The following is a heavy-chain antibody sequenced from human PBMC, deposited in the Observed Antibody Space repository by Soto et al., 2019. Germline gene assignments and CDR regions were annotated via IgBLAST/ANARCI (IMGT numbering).Heavy chain of an antibody. D-gene: IGHD6-6*01. V-gene: IGHV3-23*01. CDR1: GSTFSSYA. Sequence: EVQLLESGGGLVQPGGSLRLSCAASGSTFSSYAMSWVRQAPGKGLEWVSAISGSGGSTYYADSVKGRFTISRDNSKNTLYLQMNSLRAEDTAVYYCASIAARLLYYYGMDVWGQGTTVTVSS. CDR3: ASIAARLLYYYGMDV. J-gene: IGHJ6*02. CDR2: ISGSGGST.